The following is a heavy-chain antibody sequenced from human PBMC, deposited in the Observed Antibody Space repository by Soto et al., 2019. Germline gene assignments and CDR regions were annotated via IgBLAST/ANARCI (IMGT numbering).Heavy chain of an antibody. CDR2: VKDGGHT. CDR1: GGSLSGYY. V-gene: IGHV4-34*01. D-gene: IGHD5-12*01. CDR3: ARGQEGVVATH. Sequence: QVQLQQWGAGLLKPSETLSLNCAVTGGSLSGYYWSWIRQPPGKGLEWIGEVKDGGHTNYSPSLRGRVTISADTSNNQFSLSLNSVTAADTGVSYCARGQEGVVATHWDQGSLVTVSS. J-gene: IGHJ4*02.